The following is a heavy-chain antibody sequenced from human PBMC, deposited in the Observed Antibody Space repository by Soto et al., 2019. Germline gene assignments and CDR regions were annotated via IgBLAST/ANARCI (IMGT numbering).Heavy chain of an antibody. CDR2: ISATGGST. D-gene: IGHD1-7*01. V-gene: IGHV3-23*01. J-gene: IGHJ4*02. CDR3: AKNYNWNFVVEY. CDR1: GFPFSNHA. Sequence: EVQLLESGGDFVQPGRSLRLSCAASGFPFSNHAMSWVRQAPGKGLEWLSAISATGGSTYYADSVRGRFSISRDNSKNTVSLQMDSLTAEDTAVYFCAKNYNWNFVVEYWGRGTLVTVS.